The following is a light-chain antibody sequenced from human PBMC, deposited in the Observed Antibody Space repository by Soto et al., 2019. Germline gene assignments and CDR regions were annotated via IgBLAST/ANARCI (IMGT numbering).Light chain of an antibody. V-gene: IGLV2-14*01. CDR2: EVS. CDR1: NDDVGGYES. CDR3: SSYTSSSLYV. J-gene: IGLJ1*01. Sequence: QSALTQPASVSGSPGQSIAMSCTGTNDDVGGYESVSWYQQHAGRAPKLIIYEVSNRPSGVSGRVSGSKFGNTASLTISGLQAEDEADYYCSSYTSSSLYVFGTGTKLTVL.